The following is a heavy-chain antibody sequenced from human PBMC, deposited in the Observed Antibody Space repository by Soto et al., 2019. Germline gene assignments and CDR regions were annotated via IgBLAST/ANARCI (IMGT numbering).Heavy chain of an antibody. Sequence: PGESLKISCKGSGYSFISYWISWVRQMPGKGLEWMGRIDPSDSYTNYSPSFQGHVTISADKSISTAYLQWSSLKASDTAMYYCARSLSGVVPFDYWGQGTLVTVSS. D-gene: IGHD3-10*01. V-gene: IGHV5-10-1*01. CDR1: GYSFISYW. CDR2: IDPSDSYT. CDR3: ARSLSGVVPFDY. J-gene: IGHJ4*02.